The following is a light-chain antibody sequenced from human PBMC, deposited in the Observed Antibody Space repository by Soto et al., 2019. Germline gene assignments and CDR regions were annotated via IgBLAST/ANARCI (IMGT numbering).Light chain of an antibody. CDR1: SSVVGGYNY. CDR2: DVS. Sequence: SALTQPAPVSGAPGQSISISFTGNSSVVGGYNYVSWYQHQPGKAPKLVIFDVSGRPSGISNRFSGSKSGNTASLTISGLRPEDEADYYCSSYTDFNLYVFGTGTKVTVL. CDR3: SSYTDFNLYV. J-gene: IGLJ1*01. V-gene: IGLV2-14*03.